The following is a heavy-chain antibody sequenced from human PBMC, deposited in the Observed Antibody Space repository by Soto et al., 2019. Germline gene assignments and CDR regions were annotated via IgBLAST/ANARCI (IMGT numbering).Heavy chain of an antibody. J-gene: IGHJ4*02. CDR1: GGTLSINA. V-gene: IGHV1-69*01. Sequence: SAKVTCRDSGGTLSINAISWVRQAPGQVLEWMGGIIPIFGTANYAQKFQGRVTITADESTSTAYMELSSLRSEDTAVYYCSRSQYYYDSSGYYGPDYWGQGTLVIVS. D-gene: IGHD3-22*01. CDR3: SRSQYYYDSSGYYGPDY. CDR2: IIPIFGTA.